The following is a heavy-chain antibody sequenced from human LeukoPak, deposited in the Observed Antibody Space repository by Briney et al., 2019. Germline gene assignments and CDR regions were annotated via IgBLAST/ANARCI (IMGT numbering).Heavy chain of an antibody. D-gene: IGHD3-16*02. Sequence: SETLSLTCTVSGGSISSGTYYWTWIRQSAGKGLEWIGRIYTSGSTNYNPSLKSRVTMSVDTSKNQFSLKLSSVTAADTAVYYCARVRYDYVWGSYPYFDYWGQGTLVTVSS. CDR1: GGSISSGTYY. CDR3: ARVRYDYVWGSYPYFDY. CDR2: IYTSGST. J-gene: IGHJ4*02. V-gene: IGHV4-61*02.